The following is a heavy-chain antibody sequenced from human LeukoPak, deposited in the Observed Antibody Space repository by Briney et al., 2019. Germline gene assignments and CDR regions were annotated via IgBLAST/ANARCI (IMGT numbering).Heavy chain of an antibody. CDR1: GGTIGSINYY. V-gene: IGHV4-39*01. CDR3: ARQQRYYYGSGPQLLSWFDP. D-gene: IGHD3-10*01. CDR2: IYYSEST. J-gene: IGHJ5*02. Sequence: SETLSLTCTVSGGTIGSINYYWAWIRQPPGKGLEWIGTIYYSESTYYNPSLKSRVTLSTGTSETQFSLKLTSATAADTAVYYCARQQRYYYGSGPQLLSWFDPWGQGTLVTVSS.